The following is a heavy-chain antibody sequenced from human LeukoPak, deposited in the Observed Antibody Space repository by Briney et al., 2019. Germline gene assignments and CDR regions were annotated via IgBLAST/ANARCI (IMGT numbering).Heavy chain of an antibody. D-gene: IGHD3-22*01. J-gene: IGHJ6*03. V-gene: IGHV4-59*12. CDR1: GGSISSYY. CDR3: ASSPGIVGMNYYYYYYMDV. Sequence: PSETLSLTCTVSGGSISSYYWSWIRQPPGKGLEWIGYIYYSGSTNYNPSLKSRVTISVDTSKNQFSLKLSSVTAADTAVYYCASSPGIVGMNYYYYYYMDVWGKGTTVTVSS. CDR2: IYYSGST.